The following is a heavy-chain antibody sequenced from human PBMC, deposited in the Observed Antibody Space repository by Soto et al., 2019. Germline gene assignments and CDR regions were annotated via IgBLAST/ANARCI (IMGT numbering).Heavy chain of an antibody. J-gene: IGHJ4*02. V-gene: IGHV3-74*03. Sequence: PXVSLQLSCAASGFSLSPYWMHWVRQAPGRGLEWVSRLSSDGFGAAYADSVKGRFFISRDIARNTLFLQMNSLRADDTAVYYCARDLGGPDYWGRGTSVTVSS. CDR2: LSSDGFGA. D-gene: IGHD3-16*01. CDR3: ARDLGGPDY. CDR1: GFSLSPYW.